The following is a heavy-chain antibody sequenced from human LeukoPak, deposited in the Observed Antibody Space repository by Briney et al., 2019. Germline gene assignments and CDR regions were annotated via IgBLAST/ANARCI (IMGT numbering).Heavy chain of an antibody. Sequence: GGSLRLSCAASGFTLSSYAMSWVRQGPGKGLEWVSAISVSGNTYHADSVKGRFTISRDNSKNTLYLQMNSPRAEDTAVYYCAKVRVVFNWNYAYYFDYWGQGTLVTVSS. CDR1: GFTLSSYA. J-gene: IGHJ4*02. V-gene: IGHV3-23*01. D-gene: IGHD1-7*01. CDR2: ISVSGNT. CDR3: AKVRVVFNWNYAYYFDY.